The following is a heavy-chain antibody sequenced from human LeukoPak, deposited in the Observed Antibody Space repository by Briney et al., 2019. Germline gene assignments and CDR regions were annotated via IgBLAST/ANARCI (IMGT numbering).Heavy chain of an antibody. CDR2: FHYSRNT. CDR3: ARHPHYYYDNSAR. D-gene: IGHD3-22*01. J-gene: IGHJ4*02. Sequence: SETLSLTCTVSGDSISSSDNYWGWIRQPPGKGLEWIGSFHYSRNTYYNPSLKSRVTISVDTSKNQLSLTLTSVSAADTAVYYCARHPHYYYDNSARWGQGTLVTVSS. V-gene: IGHV4-39*01. CDR1: GDSISSSDNY.